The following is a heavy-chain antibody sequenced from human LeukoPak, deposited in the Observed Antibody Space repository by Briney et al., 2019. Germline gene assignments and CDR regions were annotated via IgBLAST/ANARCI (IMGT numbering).Heavy chain of an antibody. CDR3: ARMWGHLLTNAFDI. J-gene: IGHJ3*02. V-gene: IGHV3-21*01. D-gene: IGHD2-2*01. Sequence: PGGSLRLSCAASGFTFSSYSMNWVRQAPGKGLEWVSSISSSSSYIYYADSVKGRFTISRDNAKNSLYLQMNSLRAEDTAVYYCARMWGHLLTNAFDIWGQGTMVTVSS. CDR2: ISSSSSYI. CDR1: GFTFSSYS.